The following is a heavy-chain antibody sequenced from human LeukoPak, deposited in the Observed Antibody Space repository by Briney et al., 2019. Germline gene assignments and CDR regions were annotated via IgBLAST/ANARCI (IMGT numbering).Heavy chain of an antibody. J-gene: IGHJ4*02. Sequence: GGSLRLSCVVSGLTFSGSAVHWVRQASGKGLEWVGRIRSKANNYATAYAASVKGRFTISRDDSKNTAYLQMNSLKTEDTAVYYCTGDNFDSSVKFDYWGQGTLVTVSS. CDR1: GLTFSGSA. D-gene: IGHD3-22*01. CDR3: TGDNFDSSVKFDY. V-gene: IGHV3-73*01. CDR2: IRSKANNYAT.